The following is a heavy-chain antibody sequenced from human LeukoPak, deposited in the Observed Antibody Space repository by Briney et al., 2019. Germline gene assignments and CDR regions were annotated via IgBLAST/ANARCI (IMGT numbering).Heavy chain of an antibody. CDR1: GFTFSNYA. CDR2: ITGSGGNT. J-gene: IGHJ4*02. V-gene: IGHV3-23*01. CDR3: AKLVDYDVLTGYYVSDY. D-gene: IGHD3-9*01. Sequence: GGSRRLSCAASGFTFSNYAMSWVRQAPGKGLEWVSAITGSGGNTYYADSVKGRFTISRDNSKNTVFLQMNSLRAEDTAVYYCAKLVDYDVLTGYYVSDYWGQRPLVTVSS.